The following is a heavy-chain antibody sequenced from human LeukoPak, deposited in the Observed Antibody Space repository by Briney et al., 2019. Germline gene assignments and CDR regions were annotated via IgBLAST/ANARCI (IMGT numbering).Heavy chain of an antibody. Sequence: SETLSLTCTVSGGSIRSYYWSWIRQPPGKGLEWIGYIYYSGSTNYNPSLKSRVTILVDTSKNQFSLKLSSVTAADTAVYYRAGHTNSFDYWGQGTLVTVSS. CDR3: AGHTNSFDY. CDR2: IYYSGST. V-gene: IGHV4-59*08. J-gene: IGHJ4*02. CDR1: GGSIRSYY.